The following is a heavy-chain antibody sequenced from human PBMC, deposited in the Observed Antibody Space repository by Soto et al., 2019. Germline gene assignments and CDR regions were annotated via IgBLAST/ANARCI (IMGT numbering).Heavy chain of an antibody. CDR3: ARSPLVYDSSGYYAGNWLDP. CDR2: ISAYNGNT. CDR1: GYTFTSYG. Sequence: QVQLVQSGAEVKKPGASVKVSCKASGYTFTSYGISWVRQAPGQGLEWMGWISAYNGNTNYAQKLQGRVTMTTDTPTNTAYIEMRSVRSDDTAVYYCARSPLVYDSSGYYAGNWLDPSGQGTLVTVSS. J-gene: IGHJ5*02. D-gene: IGHD3-22*01. V-gene: IGHV1-18*04.